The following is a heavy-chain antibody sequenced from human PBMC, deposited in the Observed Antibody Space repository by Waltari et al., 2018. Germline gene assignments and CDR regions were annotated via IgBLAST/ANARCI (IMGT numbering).Heavy chain of an antibody. D-gene: IGHD3-22*01. CDR2: ISWNSGSI. CDR3: AKDYYYDSSGPGCHFDY. CDR1: GFTFDDYA. J-gene: IGHJ4*02. Sequence: EVQLVESGGGLVQPGRSLRLSCAASGFTFDDYAMHWVRQAPGKGLEWVSGISWNSGSIGYADSVKGRFTISRDNAKNSLYLQMNSLRAEDMALYYCAKDYYYDSSGPGCHFDYWGQGTLVTVSS. V-gene: IGHV3-9*03.